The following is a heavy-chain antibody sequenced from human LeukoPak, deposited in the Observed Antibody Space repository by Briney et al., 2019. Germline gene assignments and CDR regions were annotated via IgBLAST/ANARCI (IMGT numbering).Heavy chain of an antibody. CDR1: GGSISYYY. CDR3: ARVRRDGYNYYGYFGY. V-gene: IGHV4-59*01. CDR2: IHYSGST. D-gene: IGHD5-24*01. J-gene: IGHJ4*02. Sequence: SETLSLTCTVSGGSISYYYWSWIRQPPGKGLEWIGYIHYSGSTNYNPSLKSRVTISVDTSKNQFSLKLSSVTAADTAVYYCARVRRDGYNYYGYFGYWGQGTLVTVSS.